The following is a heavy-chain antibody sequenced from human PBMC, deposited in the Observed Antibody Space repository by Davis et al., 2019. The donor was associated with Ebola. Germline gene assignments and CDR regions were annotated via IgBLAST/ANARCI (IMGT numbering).Heavy chain of an antibody. CDR2: ISYDGSNE. CDR3: ARDSDDYCFDY. J-gene: IGHJ4*02. Sequence: SLKISCAASGFTFSSYAMHWLRQAAGKGLEWVAVISYDGSNEYYADSVKGRFTISRDNSKNTLYLQMNSLRPEDTAVYYCARDSDDYCFDYWGQGTLVTVSS. CDR1: GFTFSSYA. V-gene: IGHV3-30*04. D-gene: IGHD2-21*02.